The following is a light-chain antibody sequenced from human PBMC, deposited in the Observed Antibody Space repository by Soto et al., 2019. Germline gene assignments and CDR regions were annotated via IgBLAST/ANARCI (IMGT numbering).Light chain of an antibody. J-gene: IGLJ2*01. V-gene: IGLV2-8*01. CDR3: ASWDDNLNGPV. CDR1: SSDFGTYNF. Sequence: QSALTQPPSASGSPGQSVTISCTGTSSDFGTYNFVSWYQQHPGKAPKLMIYEVNKRPSGVPDRFSGSKSGNTASLTVSGLQAEDEADYYCASWDDNLNGPVFGRGTKLTVL. CDR2: EVN.